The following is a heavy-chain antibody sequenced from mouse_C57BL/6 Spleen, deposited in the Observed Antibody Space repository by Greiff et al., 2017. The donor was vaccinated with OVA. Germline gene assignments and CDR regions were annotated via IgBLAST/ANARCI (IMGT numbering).Heavy chain of an antibody. V-gene: IGHV1-52*01. CDR1: GYTFTSYW. D-gene: IGHD1-1*01. CDR3: ARRGTVGGYFDV. CDR2: IDPSDSET. J-gene: IGHJ1*03. Sequence: QVQLQQPGAELVRPGSSVKLSCKASGYTFTSYWMHWVEQRPIQGLEWIGNIDPSDSETHYNQKFKDKATLTVDKSSSTAYMQLSSLTSEDSSVYYCARRGTVGGYFDVWGTGTTVTVSS.